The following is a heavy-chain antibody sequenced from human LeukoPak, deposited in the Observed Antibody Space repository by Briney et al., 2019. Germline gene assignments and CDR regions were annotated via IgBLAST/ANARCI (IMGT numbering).Heavy chain of an antibody. CDR3: ATVGVATAFDY. V-gene: IGHV1-69*06. CDR2: IIPIFGTA. D-gene: IGHD5-12*01. J-gene: IGHJ4*02. Sequence: SVKVSCKASGGTFSSYAISWVRQAPGQGLEWMGGIIPIFGTANYAQKFQGRVTITADKSTSTAYMELSSLRSEDTAVYYCATVGVATAFDYWGQGTLVTVSS. CDR1: GGTFSSYA.